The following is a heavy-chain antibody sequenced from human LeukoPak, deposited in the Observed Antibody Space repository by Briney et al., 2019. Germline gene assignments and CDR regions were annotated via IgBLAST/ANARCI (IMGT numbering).Heavy chain of an antibody. CDR1: GFSFSCAE. D-gene: IGHD1-14*01. V-gene: IGHV3-48*03. J-gene: IGHJ4*02. CDR2: ISGSGSPT. CDR3: TRGMDHGPSLTIEF. Sequence: GGSLRLSCAASGFSFSCAELHGGRQGPGKGLEWVAYISGSGSPTYHADSVKGRFTISRDNARNSVYLQMNSLRVEDTAFYYWTRGMDHGPSLTIEFWGQGTQVTVSS.